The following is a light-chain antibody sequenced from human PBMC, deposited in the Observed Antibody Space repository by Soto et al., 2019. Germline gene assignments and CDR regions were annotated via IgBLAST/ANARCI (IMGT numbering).Light chain of an antibody. V-gene: IGKV3-20*01. Sequence: EIVLTQSPGTLSLSPGERATLPCRASQSVSTNYLAWYQRRPGQAPRLLIYGASRRATDIPDRVSSSGSGTDFTLTITRLKPEDFAVYYCQQYGSSPPTFGQGTKVEL. CDR2: GAS. CDR3: QQYGSSPPT. J-gene: IGKJ1*01. CDR1: QSVSTNY.